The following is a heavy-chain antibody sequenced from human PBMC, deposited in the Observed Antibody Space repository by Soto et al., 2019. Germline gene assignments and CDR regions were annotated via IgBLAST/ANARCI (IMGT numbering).Heavy chain of an antibody. J-gene: IGHJ6*02. CDR3: ARDLQQLVGSYYYYYGMDV. D-gene: IGHD6-13*01. CDR2: IYYSGST. Sequence: SETLSLTCTVSGGSISSYYWSWIRQPPGKGLEWIGYIYYSGSTNYNPSLKSRVTISVDTSKNQFSLKLSSVTAADTAVYYCARDLQQLVGSYYYYYGMDVWGRGTTVTVSS. V-gene: IGHV4-59*01. CDR1: GGSISSYY.